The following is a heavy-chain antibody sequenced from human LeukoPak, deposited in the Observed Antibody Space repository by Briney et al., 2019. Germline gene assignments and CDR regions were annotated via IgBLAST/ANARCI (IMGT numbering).Heavy chain of an antibody. V-gene: IGHV3-64*01. CDR3: AREDDYGDYGFDY. J-gene: IGHJ4*02. CDR1: GFTFSNYA. D-gene: IGHD4-17*01. CDR2: ISASGDST. Sequence: GGSLRLSCAASGFTFSNYALHWVRQAPGKGLEYVSAISASGDSTYYANSVKGRFTISRDNSKNTLYLQMGSLRTEDMAVYYCAREDDYGDYGFDYWGQGTLVTVSS.